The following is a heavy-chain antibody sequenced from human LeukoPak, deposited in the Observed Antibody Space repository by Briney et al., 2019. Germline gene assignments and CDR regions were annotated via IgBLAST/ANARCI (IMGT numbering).Heavy chain of an antibody. Sequence: PSETLSLTCTVSGGSISSSSYYWGWIRQPPGKGLEWIGSIYYSGSTYYNPSLKSRVTISADTSKNQFSLKLSSVTAADTAVYYCASNRLSLPHDAFDIWGQGTMVTVSS. J-gene: IGHJ3*02. CDR1: GGSISSSSYY. V-gene: IGHV4-39*07. CDR3: ASNRLSLPHDAFDI. CDR2: IYYSGST.